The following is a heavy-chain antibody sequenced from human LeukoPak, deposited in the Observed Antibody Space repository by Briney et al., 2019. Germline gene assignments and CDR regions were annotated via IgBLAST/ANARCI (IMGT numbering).Heavy chain of an antibody. CDR2: IIPIFGTA. V-gene: IGHV1-69*05. D-gene: IGHD3-22*01. Sequence: SVKVSCKASGGTFSSYAISWVRQAPGQGLGWMGGIIPIFGTANYAQKFQGRVTITTDESTSTAYMELSSLRSEDTAVYYCAATYYYDSSGYYFSFDYWGQGTLVTVSS. CDR1: GGTFSSYA. CDR3: AATYYYDSSGYYFSFDY. J-gene: IGHJ4*02.